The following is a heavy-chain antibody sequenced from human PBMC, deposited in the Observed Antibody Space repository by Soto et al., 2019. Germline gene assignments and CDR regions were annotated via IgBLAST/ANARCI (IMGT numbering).Heavy chain of an antibody. D-gene: IGHD3-22*01. CDR2: IYYSGST. CDR3: ARPGEDDSYWFDP. V-gene: IGHV4-39*01. Sequence: SETLSLTCTVSGGSISSSSFHWGWIRQPPGKGLEWIGSIYYSGSTYYSPSLKSRVTISVDTSKNQFSLKLSSVTAADTAVYYCARPGEDDSYWFDPWGQGTLVTVSS. CDR1: GGSISSSSFH. J-gene: IGHJ5*02.